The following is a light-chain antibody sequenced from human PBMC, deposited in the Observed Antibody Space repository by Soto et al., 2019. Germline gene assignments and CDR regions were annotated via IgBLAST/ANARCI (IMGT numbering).Light chain of an antibody. Sequence: DIQMTQSPSTLSASVGDRVTITCRASQSISGLLAWYQRKPGKAPKLLIYKASSLQSGVRSRFSGSGSGTEFTLTISSLQPDDFATYYCQQYNSYPWPFGQGTEGEIK. V-gene: IGKV1-5*03. CDR3: QQYNSYPWP. CDR2: KAS. CDR1: QSISGL. J-gene: IGKJ1*01.